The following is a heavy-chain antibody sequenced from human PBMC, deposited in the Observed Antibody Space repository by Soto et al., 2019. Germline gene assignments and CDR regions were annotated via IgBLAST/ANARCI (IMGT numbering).Heavy chain of an antibody. V-gene: IGHV3-23*01. CDR2: ISGSGGST. D-gene: IGHD3-10*01. CDR1: GFTFSSYA. CDR3: AKDTYYYGSGSYSYYYYYGMDG. Sequence: PGGALRLSCAASGFTFSSYAMSWVRQAPWKGLEWVSAISGSGGSTYYADSVKGRFTISRDNSKNTLYLQMNSLRAEDTAVYYCAKDTYYYGSGSYSYYYYYGMDGWGQGTTVTVSS. J-gene: IGHJ6*02.